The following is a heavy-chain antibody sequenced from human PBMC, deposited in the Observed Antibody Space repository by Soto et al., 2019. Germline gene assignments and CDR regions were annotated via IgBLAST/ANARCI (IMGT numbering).Heavy chain of an antibody. CDR3: AKGPAAIQLYYYYGMDV. J-gene: IGHJ6*02. Sequence: GGSLRLSCAASGFTFSSYAMSWVRQAPGKGLEWVSAISGSGGSTYYADSAKGRFTISRDNSKNTLCLQMNSLRAEDTAVYYCAKGPAAIQLYYYYGMDVWGQGTTVTVSS. D-gene: IGHD2-2*01. CDR1: GFTFSSYA. V-gene: IGHV3-23*01. CDR2: ISGSGGST.